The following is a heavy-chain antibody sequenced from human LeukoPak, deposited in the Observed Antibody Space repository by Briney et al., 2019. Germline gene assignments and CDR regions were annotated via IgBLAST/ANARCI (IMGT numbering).Heavy chain of an antibody. CDR2: ISYDGSNK. V-gene: IGHV3-30-3*01. CDR1: GFTFSSYA. J-gene: IGHJ5*02. Sequence: GRSLRLSCAASGFTFSSYAMHWVRQAPGKGLEWVAVISYDGSNKYYADSVKGRFTISRDNSKYTLYLQMNSLRAEDTAVYYCAKDQRFDPWGQGTLVTVSS. CDR3: AKDQRFDP.